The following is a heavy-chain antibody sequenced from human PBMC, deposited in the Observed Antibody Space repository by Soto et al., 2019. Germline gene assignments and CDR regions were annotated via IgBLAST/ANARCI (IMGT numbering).Heavy chain of an antibody. V-gene: IGHV3-30*18. CDR2: ISYDGSNK. D-gene: IGHD3-22*01. Sequence: PGGSLRLSCAASGFTFSSYGMHWVRQAPGKGLEWVAVISYDGSNKYYADSVKGRFTISRDNSKNTLYLQMNSLRAEDTAVYYCAKDYYDSSGYFLYYYYGMDVWGQGTTVTVSS. CDR1: GFTFSSYG. J-gene: IGHJ6*02. CDR3: AKDYYDSSGYFLYYYYGMDV.